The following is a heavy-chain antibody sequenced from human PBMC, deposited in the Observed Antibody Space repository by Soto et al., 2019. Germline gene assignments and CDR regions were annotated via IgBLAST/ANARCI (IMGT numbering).Heavy chain of an antibody. CDR3: AKDTSSDCSGGSCLFDY. CDR2: ISYDGSNK. V-gene: IGHV3-30*18. Sequence: QVQLVESGGGVVQPGRSLRLSCAASGFTFSSYGMHWVRQAPGKGLEWGAVISYDGSNKYYADSVKGRFTISRDNSKNTLYLQINSLRAEDTAVYYCAKDTSSDCSGGSCLFDYWGQGTLVTVSS. CDR1: GFTFSSYG. J-gene: IGHJ4*02. D-gene: IGHD2-15*01.